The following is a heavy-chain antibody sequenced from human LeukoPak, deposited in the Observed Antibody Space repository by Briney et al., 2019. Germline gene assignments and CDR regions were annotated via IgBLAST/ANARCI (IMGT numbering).Heavy chain of an antibody. Sequence: GRSLRLSCAASGFTFSSYAMHWVRQAPGKGLEWVAVISYDGSNKYYADSVKGRFTISRDNSKNTLYLQMNSLRAEDTAVYYCARDLGGLNWFDPWGQGTLVTVSS. CDR3: ARDLGGLNWFDP. V-gene: IGHV3-30*04. CDR1: GFTFSSYA. D-gene: IGHD3-10*01. J-gene: IGHJ5*02. CDR2: ISYDGSNK.